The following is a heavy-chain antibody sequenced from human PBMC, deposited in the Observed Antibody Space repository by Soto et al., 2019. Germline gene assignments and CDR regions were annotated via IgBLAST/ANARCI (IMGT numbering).Heavy chain of an antibody. CDR1: GYTFTSYG. CDR3: ARRLGYDYVWGSYRYTQHLDYFDY. D-gene: IGHD3-16*02. CDR2: ISAYNGNT. J-gene: IGHJ4*02. Sequence: GASVKVSCKASGYTFTSYGISWVRQAPGQGLEWMGWISAYNGNTNYAQKLQGRVTMTTDTSTSTAYMELRSLRSDDTAVYYCARRLGYDYVWGSYRYTQHLDYFDYWGQGTLVTVSS. V-gene: IGHV1-18*01.